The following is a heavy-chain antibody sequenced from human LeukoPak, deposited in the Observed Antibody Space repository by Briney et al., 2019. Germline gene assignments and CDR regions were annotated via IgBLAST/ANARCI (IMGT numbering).Heavy chain of an antibody. CDR2: INPSGGST. V-gene: IGHV1-46*01. CDR1: GYTFTSYY. CDR3: ARAPYYYDSSGYHPRGAFDI. Sequence: ASVKVSCKASGYTFTSYYMHWVRQAPGQGLEWMGIINPSGGSTSYAQKFQGRVTMTRDTSTSTVYMELSSLRSEDTAVYYCARAPYYYDSSGYHPRGAFDIWGQGTMVTVSS. D-gene: IGHD3-22*01. J-gene: IGHJ3*02.